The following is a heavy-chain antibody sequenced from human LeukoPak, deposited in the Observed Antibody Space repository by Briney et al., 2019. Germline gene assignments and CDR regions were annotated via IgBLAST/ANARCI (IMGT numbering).Heavy chain of an antibody. Sequence: PGGSLRLSCAASGFTFSSYGMHWVRQAPGKGLEWVSLVYSGGSTYSADSVKGRFTISRDNSKNTLHLQMNSLRAEDTAVYYCARDTDYYGSGRHGYFDHWGQGTLVTVSS. J-gene: IGHJ1*01. V-gene: IGHV3-66*01. CDR1: GFTFSSYG. D-gene: IGHD3-10*01. CDR2: VYSGGST. CDR3: ARDTDYYGSGRHGYFDH.